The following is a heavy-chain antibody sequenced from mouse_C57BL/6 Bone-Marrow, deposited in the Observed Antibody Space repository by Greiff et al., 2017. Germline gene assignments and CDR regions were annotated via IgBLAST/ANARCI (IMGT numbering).Heavy chain of an antibody. Sequence: EVMLVESGGGLVKPGGSLELSCAASGFTFSDYGMHWVRQAPEKGLEWVAYISSGSSTIYYADTVKGRFTISRDNAKNTLFLQMTSLRSEDTAMYYCASSYYGMDYWGQGTSVTVSS. J-gene: IGHJ4*01. CDR2: ISSGSSTI. V-gene: IGHV5-17*01. CDR3: ASSYYGMDY. CDR1: GFTFSDYG.